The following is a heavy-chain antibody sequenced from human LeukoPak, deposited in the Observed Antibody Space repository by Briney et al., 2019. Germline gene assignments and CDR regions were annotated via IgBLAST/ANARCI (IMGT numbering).Heavy chain of an antibody. CDR3: ARDTRVLELPIYYYYYGMDV. V-gene: IGHV1-46*01. D-gene: IGHD1-7*01. Sequence: ASVKVSCKASGYTFISYYMHWVRQAPGQGLEWMGIINPSGGSTSYAQKFQGRVTMTRDTSTSTVYMELSSLRSEDTAVYYCARDTRVLELPIYYYYYGMDVWGQGTTVTVSS. J-gene: IGHJ6*02. CDR2: INPSGGST. CDR1: GYTFISYY.